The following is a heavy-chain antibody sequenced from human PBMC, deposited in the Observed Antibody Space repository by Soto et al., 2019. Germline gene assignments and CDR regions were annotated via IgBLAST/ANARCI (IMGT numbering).Heavy chain of an antibody. CDR1: GGTFSSYA. CDR2: IIPIFGTA. CDR3: ARGLTSGYDRGQGYCSGGSCYPQYYYGMDV. Sequence: QVQLVQSGAEVKKPGSSVKVSCKASGGTFSSYAISWVRQAPGQGLEWMGGIIPIFGTANYAQKIQGRVTITADESPSTAYMELSSLRSVDTAVYYCARGLTSGYDRGQGYCSGGSCYPQYYYGMDVWGQGTTVTVSS. D-gene: IGHD2-15*01. J-gene: IGHJ6*02. V-gene: IGHV1-69*01.